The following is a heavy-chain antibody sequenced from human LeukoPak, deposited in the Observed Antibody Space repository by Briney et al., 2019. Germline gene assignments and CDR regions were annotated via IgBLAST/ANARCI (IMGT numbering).Heavy chain of an antibody. D-gene: IGHD5-18*01. Sequence: ASVKVSCKASGYTFTGYYMHWVRQAPGQGLEWMGWINPNSGGTNYAQKFQGRVTITRDTSASTAYMELSSLRSEDTAVYYCARAWIQLWSTGGNWFDPWGQGTLVTVSS. CDR1: GYTFTGYY. CDR3: ARAWIQLWSTGGNWFDP. J-gene: IGHJ5*02. V-gene: IGHV1-2*02. CDR2: INPNSGGT.